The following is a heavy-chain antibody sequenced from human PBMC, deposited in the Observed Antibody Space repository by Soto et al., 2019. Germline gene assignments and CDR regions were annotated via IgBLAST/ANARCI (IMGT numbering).Heavy chain of an antibody. Sequence: ASVKVSCKVCGYTLTELSMNWVRQAPGKGLEWMAAFDPEDGETTYAQKFQGRVTMTEDTSTDTAYMEVSGLRSEDTAVYYCATALSRVGATFGPWGQGTLVTVSS. CDR2: FDPEDGET. V-gene: IGHV1-24*01. D-gene: IGHD1-26*01. CDR1: GYTLTELS. CDR3: ATALSRVGATFGP. J-gene: IGHJ5*02.